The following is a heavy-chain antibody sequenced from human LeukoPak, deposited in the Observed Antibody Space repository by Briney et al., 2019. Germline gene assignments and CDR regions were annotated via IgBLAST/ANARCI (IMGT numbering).Heavy chain of an antibody. CDR3: ARDALTTAYCGGDCFAEYFQH. J-gene: IGHJ1*01. V-gene: IGHV3-11*01. CDR1: GFTFSDYY. CDR2: ISSSGSTI. Sequence: GGSLRLSCAASGFTFSDYYMSWIRQAPGKGLEWVSYISSSGSTIYYADSVKGRFTISRDNAKNSLYLQMNSLRAEDTAVYYCARDALTTAYCGGDCFAEYFQHWGQGTLVTVSS. D-gene: IGHD2-21*01.